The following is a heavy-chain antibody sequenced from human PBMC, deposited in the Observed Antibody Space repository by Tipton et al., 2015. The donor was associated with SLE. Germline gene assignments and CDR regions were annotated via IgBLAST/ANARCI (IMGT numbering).Heavy chain of an antibody. CDR2: INPSAGST. CDR3: ARDGSSSSYFDY. D-gene: IGHD6-13*01. V-gene: IGHV1-46*01. J-gene: IGHJ4*02. CDR1: GYTFTSYY. Sequence: QLVQSGAEVKKPGASVKVSCKASGYTFTSYYMHWARQAPGQGLEWMGVINPSAGSTSYAQKFQGRVIMTRDTSTRTAYMELSSLRSEDTAVYYCARDGSSSSYFDYWGQGTLVTVSS.